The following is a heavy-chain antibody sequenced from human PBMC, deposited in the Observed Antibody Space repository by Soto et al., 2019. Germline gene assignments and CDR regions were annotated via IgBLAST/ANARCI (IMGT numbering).Heavy chain of an antibody. CDR3: VEPGAYWTR. J-gene: IGHJ4*02. Sequence: GVTLRLSLSASGLLFSSYCMGGVRQAPGKGLEWVSSITASADSTFYADFVKGRFTISRDNSKNTLFLQLNSLGLDDTAVYFCVEPGAYWTRWGQGTQVTVS. D-gene: IGHD1-1*01. CDR2: ITASADST. V-gene: IGHV3-23*01. CDR1: GLLFSSYC.